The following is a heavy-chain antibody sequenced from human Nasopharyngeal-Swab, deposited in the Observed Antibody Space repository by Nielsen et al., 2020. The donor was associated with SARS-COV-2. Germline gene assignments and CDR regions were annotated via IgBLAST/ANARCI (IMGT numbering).Heavy chain of an antibody. V-gene: IGHV4-59*01. CDR1: GGSISSYY. J-gene: IGHJ3*02. Sequence: SETLSLTCTVSGGSISSYYWSWIRQPPGKGLEWIGYIYYSGGTNYNPSLKSRVTISVDTSKNQFSLKLSSVTAADTAVYYCARVMVVVPDAFDIWGQGTMVTVSS. CDR2: IYYSGGT. CDR3: ARVMVVVPDAFDI. D-gene: IGHD2-15*01.